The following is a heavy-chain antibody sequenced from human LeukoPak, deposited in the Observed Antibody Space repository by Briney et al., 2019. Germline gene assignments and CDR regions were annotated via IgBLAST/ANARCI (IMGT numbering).Heavy chain of an antibody. J-gene: IGHJ5*02. CDR1: GYSISSGYY. Sequence: SETLSLTCTVSGYSISSGYYWGCIRQPPGKGLEWMGSIYHSGSTYYNPSLKSRVTISVDTSKNQFSLKLSSVTDADTAVYYCARVPLLLWFGEIPNWFDPWGQGTLVTVSS. CDR3: ARVPLLLWFGEIPNWFDP. V-gene: IGHV4-38-2*02. D-gene: IGHD3-10*01. CDR2: IYHSGST.